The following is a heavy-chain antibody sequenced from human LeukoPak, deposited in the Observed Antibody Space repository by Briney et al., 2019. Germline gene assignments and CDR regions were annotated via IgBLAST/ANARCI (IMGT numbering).Heavy chain of an antibody. CDR3: ARGPLRDYDSSGSFDY. CDR1: GGSISSGGYS. J-gene: IGHJ4*02. CDR2: IYHSGST. Sequence: SETLSLTCAVSGGSISSGGYSWSWIRQPPGKGLEWIGYIYHSGSTYYNPSLKSRVTISVDTSKNQFSLKLSSVTAADTAVYYCARGPLRDYDSSGSFDYWGQGTLVTVSS. V-gene: IGHV4-30-2*05. D-gene: IGHD3-22*01.